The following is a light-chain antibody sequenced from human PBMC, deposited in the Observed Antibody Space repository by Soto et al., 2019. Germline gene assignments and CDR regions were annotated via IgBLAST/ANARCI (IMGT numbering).Light chain of an antibody. CDR1: QSINNW. CDR3: LQHQSYLGT. V-gene: IGKV1-5*03. CDR2: KAS. J-gene: IGKJ1*01. Sequence: DIQMTQSPSTLSASVGDRVTITCRASQSINNWLAWYQQKPGKAPKLLIYKASSLESGVPSRFSGSGSGTEFTLAISSVQPDDSATYYCLQHQSYLGTFGQGTKLEIK.